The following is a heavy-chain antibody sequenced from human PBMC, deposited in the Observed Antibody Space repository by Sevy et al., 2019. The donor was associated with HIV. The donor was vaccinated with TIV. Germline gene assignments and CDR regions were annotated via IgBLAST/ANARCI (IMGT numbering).Heavy chain of an antibody. CDR2: ISGHGGST. CDR1: GFIFNSYA. Sequence: GGSLRLSCAASGFIFNSYAMSWVRQAPGKGLEWVSTISGHGGSTYYAYSVKGRFTISRDNSRNTLDLQMNSLRAEDTAVYYCAGGFWSGFDYWGQGILVTVSS. D-gene: IGHD3-3*01. J-gene: IGHJ4*02. V-gene: IGHV3-23*01. CDR3: AGGFWSGFDY.